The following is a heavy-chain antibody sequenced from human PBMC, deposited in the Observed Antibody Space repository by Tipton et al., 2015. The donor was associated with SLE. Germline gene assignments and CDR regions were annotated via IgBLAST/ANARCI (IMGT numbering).Heavy chain of an antibody. CDR2: ISSSSSYI. CDR3: ARDATTVVTPDYFDY. Sequence: SLRLSCATSGFTFSIYGMHWVRQAPGKGLEWVSSISSSSSYIHCADSVKGRFTISRDNAKDSLYLQMNSLRAEDTAVYYCARDATTVVTPDYFDYWGQGTLVTVSS. V-gene: IGHV3-21*01. CDR1: GFTFSIYG. D-gene: IGHD4-23*01. J-gene: IGHJ4*02.